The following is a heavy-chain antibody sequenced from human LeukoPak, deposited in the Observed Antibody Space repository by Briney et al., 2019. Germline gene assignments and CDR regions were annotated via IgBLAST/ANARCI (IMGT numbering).Heavy chain of an antibody. CDR2: IYHSGST. Sequence: PSETLSLTCTVSGYSISSGYYWGWIRQPPGKGLEWIGSIYHSGSTYYNPSLKSRVTISVDTSKNQFSLKLSSVTAADTAVYYCARGLMTTVTTGWFDPWGQGTLVTVSS. CDR3: ARGLMTTVTTGWFDP. CDR1: GYSISSGYY. D-gene: IGHD4-17*01. V-gene: IGHV4-38-2*02. J-gene: IGHJ5*02.